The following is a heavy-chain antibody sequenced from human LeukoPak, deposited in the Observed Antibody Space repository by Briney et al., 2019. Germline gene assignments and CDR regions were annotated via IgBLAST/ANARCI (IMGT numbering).Heavy chain of an antibody. CDR2: ISPYNGNT. CDR1: DYIFSNYG. CDR3: ATVAVAGDDYYYMDV. D-gene: IGHD6-19*01. J-gene: IGHJ6*03. V-gene: IGHV1-18*01. Sequence: GASVKVSCKASDYIFSNYGISWVRQAPGQGLEWMGWISPYNGNTNYAQNLQGRVTMTTDTSTSTAYMELRSLRSDDTAVYYCATVAVAGDDYYYMDVWGKGTTVTVSS.